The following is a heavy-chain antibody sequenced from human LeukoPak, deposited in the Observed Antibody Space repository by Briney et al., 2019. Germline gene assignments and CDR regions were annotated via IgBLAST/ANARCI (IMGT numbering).Heavy chain of an antibody. CDR3: ARDHCDDAACYPFDR. CDR2: VYLGGST. J-gene: IGHJ4*02. CDR1: GASFNYYY. D-gene: IGHD2-21*01. Sequence: KPSETLSLTCNVSGASFNYYYWSWIRQPAGKGLEWIGRVYLGGSTNYNPSLKSRVVMSLDKANNQFSLRLSSVTAADTAIYYCARDHCDDAACYPFDRWGQGALVTVSS. V-gene: IGHV4-4*07.